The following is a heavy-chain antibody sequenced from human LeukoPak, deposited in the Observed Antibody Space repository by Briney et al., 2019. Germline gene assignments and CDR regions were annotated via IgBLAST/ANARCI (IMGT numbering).Heavy chain of an antibody. CDR1: GFTFSSYS. CDR2: ISGSGGST. CDR3: EKDHVGLSGGSYDY. Sequence: GGSLRLSCAASGFTFSSYSMSWVRQAPGKGLEWVSAISGSGGSTYYADSVKGRFTISRDNSKNTLYLQMNSLRAEDTAVYYCEKDHVGLSGGSYDYWGQGTLVTVSS. V-gene: IGHV3-23*01. J-gene: IGHJ4*02. D-gene: IGHD4-23*01.